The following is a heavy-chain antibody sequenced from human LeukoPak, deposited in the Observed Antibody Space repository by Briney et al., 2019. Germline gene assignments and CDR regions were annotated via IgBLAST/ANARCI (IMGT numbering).Heavy chain of an antibody. CDR3: ARGLVGTAMVLIRD. Sequence: ASVKVSCKASGYTFTGYYMHWVRQAPGQGLEWMGWINPNSGGTNYAQKFQGRVTMTRDTSTSTVYMELSSLRSEDTAVYYCARGLVGTAMVLIRDWGQGTLVTVSS. CDR2: INPNSGGT. CDR1: GYTFTGYY. V-gene: IGHV1-2*02. D-gene: IGHD5-18*01. J-gene: IGHJ4*02.